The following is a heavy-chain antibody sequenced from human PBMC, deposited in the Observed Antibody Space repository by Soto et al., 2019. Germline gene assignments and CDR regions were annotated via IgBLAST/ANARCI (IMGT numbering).Heavy chain of an antibody. D-gene: IGHD3-9*01. CDR2: IYHSGNT. CDR1: GGSINSGNYF. Sequence: PSETLSLTCTVSGGSINSGNYFWSWIRQPPEKGLEWIGYIYHSGNTYYNPSLKSRVTISVDTSKNQFSLKLNSVTAADTAVYYCARVLGDDLLTGYSDVDTALGIFDFWGRGTLVTVS. J-gene: IGHJ4*02. V-gene: IGHV4-30-4*01. CDR3: ARVLGDDLLTGYSDVDTALGIFDF.